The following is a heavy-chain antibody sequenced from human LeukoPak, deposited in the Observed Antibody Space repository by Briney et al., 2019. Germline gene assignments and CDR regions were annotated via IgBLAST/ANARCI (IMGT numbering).Heavy chain of an antibody. Sequence: SETLSLTCTVSGGSITTYYWSWIRRPPGKGLEWIGYIYYSGSTNYNPSLKSRVTISADTSKNQFSLKLSSVTAADTAVYYCARSAYYFTVTTFYFDYWGQGTLVTVSS. CDR1: GGSITTYY. J-gene: IGHJ4*02. CDR3: ARSAYYFTVTTFYFDY. V-gene: IGHV4-59*01. CDR2: IYYSGST. D-gene: IGHD4-17*01.